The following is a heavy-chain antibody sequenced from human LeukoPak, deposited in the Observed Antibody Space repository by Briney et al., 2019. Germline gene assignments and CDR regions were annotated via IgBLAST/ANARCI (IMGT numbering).Heavy chain of an antibody. V-gene: IGHV1-46*01. CDR3: ARGGNWNDLSYFDC. CDR2: INPSGGST. J-gene: IGHJ4*02. Sequence: ASVKVSCKASGYTFTSYYMHWVRQAPGQGLEWMGVINPSGGSTNYVQKFQGRVTMARDTSTSTVYMELSSLRSEDTAVYYCARGGNWNDLSYFDCWGQGTLVTVSS. CDR1: GYTFTSYY. D-gene: IGHD1-1*01.